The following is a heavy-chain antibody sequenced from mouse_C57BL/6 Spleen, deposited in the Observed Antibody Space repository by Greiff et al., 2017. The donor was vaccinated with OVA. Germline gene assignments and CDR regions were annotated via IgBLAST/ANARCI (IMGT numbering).Heavy chain of an antibody. CDR3: TTQGTTTRVFAY. D-gene: IGHD6-1*01. J-gene: IGHJ3*01. CDR1: GFNIKDYY. Sequence: VQLQQSGAELVRPGASVKLSCTASGFNIKDYYMHWVKQRPEQGLEWIGRIDPEDGDTEYAPKFQGKATMTADTSSNTAYLQLSSLTSEDTAVYYCTTQGTTTRVFAYWGQGTLVTVSA. V-gene: IGHV14-1*01. CDR2: IDPEDGDT.